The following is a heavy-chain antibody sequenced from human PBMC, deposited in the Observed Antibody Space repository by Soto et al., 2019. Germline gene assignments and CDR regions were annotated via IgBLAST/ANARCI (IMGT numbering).Heavy chain of an antibody. J-gene: IGHJ4*02. CDR1: GFTFSSYA. D-gene: IGHD6-13*01. CDR2: VSGSGGST. Sequence: GGSLRLSSAASGFTFSSYAMRWVRQAPGKGLEWVSAVSGSGGSTYYADSVKGRFTISRDNSKNTLYLQMNSLRAEDTAVYYCARRGPGTYFDYWGQGTLVTVSS. CDR3: ARRGPGTYFDY. V-gene: IGHV3-23*01.